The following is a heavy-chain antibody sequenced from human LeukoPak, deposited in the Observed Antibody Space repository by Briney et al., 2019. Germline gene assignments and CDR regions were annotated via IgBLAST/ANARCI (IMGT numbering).Heavy chain of an antibody. CDR1: GYSISSGYY. J-gene: IGHJ3*02. V-gene: IGHV4-38-2*01. CDR3: ARGGVVRAPGDAFDI. CDR2: IYHSGST. Sequence: SETLSLTCAVSGYSISSGYYWGWLRQPPGKGLEWIVSIYHSGSTYYNPSLKSRVTISADTSKNQFSLKLSSVTAADTAVYHCARGGVVRAPGDAFDIWGQGTMVTVFS. D-gene: IGHD2-15*01.